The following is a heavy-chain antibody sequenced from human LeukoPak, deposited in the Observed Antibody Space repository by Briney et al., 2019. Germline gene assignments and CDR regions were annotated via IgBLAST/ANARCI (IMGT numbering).Heavy chain of an antibody. J-gene: IGHJ4*02. V-gene: IGHV3-23*01. CDR1: GFTFSSYA. Sequence: PGGSLRLSCAASGFTFSSYAMSWVRQAPGKGLEWVSAISGSGGSTYYADSVKGRFTISRDNSKNTLYLQMNSLRAEDTAVYYCAKPRIGYCSSTSCSAFDYWGQGTLVTVSS. D-gene: IGHD2-2*01. CDR2: ISGSGGST. CDR3: AKPRIGYCSSTSCSAFDY.